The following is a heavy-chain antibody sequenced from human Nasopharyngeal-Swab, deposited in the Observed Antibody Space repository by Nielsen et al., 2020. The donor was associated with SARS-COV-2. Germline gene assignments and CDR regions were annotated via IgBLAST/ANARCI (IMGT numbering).Heavy chain of an antibody. D-gene: IGHD4-23*01. Sequence: SETLSLTCNVSGGSISSYYWSWIRQPPGKGLEWIGYIYYSGSTNYNPSLKSRVTISVDTSKNQFSLKLSSVTAADTAVYYCARENGGGWFDPWGQGTLVTVSS. J-gene: IGHJ5*02. CDR2: IYYSGST. V-gene: IGHV4-59*13. CDR1: GGSISSYY. CDR3: ARENGGGWFDP.